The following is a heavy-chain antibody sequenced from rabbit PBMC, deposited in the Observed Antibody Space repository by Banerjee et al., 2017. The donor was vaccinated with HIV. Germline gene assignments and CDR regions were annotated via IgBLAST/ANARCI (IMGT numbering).Heavy chain of an antibody. CDR1: GFTLSSYW. Sequence: QLVESGGGLVTLGGSLKLSCKASGFTLSSYWMCWVRQAPGKGLELIACIYPDYGNTDYASWVNGRFTIASDNAQNTVDLQMTSLTGADTATYFCARGGDDYGDYYFNLWGPGTLVTVS. J-gene: IGHJ4*01. CDR2: IYPDYGNT. CDR3: ARGGDDYGDYYFNL. V-gene: IGHV1S7*01. D-gene: IGHD2-1*01.